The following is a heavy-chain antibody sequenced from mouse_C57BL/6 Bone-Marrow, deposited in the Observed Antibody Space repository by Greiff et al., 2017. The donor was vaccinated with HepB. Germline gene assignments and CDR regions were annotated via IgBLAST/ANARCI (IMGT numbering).Heavy chain of an antibody. CDR2: ISDGGSYT. CDR1: GFTFSSYA. V-gene: IGHV5-4*01. J-gene: IGHJ4*01. Sequence: EVQGVESGGGLVKPGGSLKLSCAASGFTFSSYAMSWVRQTPEKRLEWVATISDGGSYTYYPDNVKGRFTISRDNAKNNLYLQMSHLKSEDTAMYYCARGTNWDYAMDYWGQGTSVTVSS. D-gene: IGHD4-1*01. CDR3: ARGTNWDYAMDY.